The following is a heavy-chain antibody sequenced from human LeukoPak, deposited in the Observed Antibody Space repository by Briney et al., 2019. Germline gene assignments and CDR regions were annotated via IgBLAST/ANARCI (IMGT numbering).Heavy chain of an antibody. Sequence: PGGSLRLSCAASGFTFSSYWMTWVRQAPGKGLEWVANIKQDGSEKYYVDSVKGRFTTSRDNAKSSLYLQMNSLRAEDTAVYYCARVGGAYYGSGSYYSAYWGQGTLVTVSS. CDR1: GFTFSSYW. V-gene: IGHV3-7*01. CDR3: ARVGGAYYGSGSYYSAY. J-gene: IGHJ4*02. CDR2: IKQDGSEK. D-gene: IGHD3-10*01.